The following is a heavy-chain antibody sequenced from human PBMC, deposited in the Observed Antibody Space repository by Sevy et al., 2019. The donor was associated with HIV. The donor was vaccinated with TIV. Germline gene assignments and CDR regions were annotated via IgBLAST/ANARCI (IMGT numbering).Heavy chain of an antibody. CDR2: ISGSGGST. Sequence: GGSLRLSCAASGFTFSSYAMSWVRQAPGKGLEWVSAISGSGGSTYYADSVKGRFTISRDNSKNTLYLQMNSLRAEDTAVYYCAKGMYSGSYRYYYGMDVWGQGTTVTVSS. V-gene: IGHV3-23*01. CDR1: GFTFSSYA. D-gene: IGHD1-26*01. J-gene: IGHJ6*02. CDR3: AKGMYSGSYRYYYGMDV.